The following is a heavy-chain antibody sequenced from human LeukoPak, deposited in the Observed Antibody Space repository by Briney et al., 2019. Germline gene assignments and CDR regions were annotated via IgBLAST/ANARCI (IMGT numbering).Heavy chain of an antibody. CDR2: IYYSGST. D-gene: IGHD3-22*01. CDR3: ARQYDSSGYYYFDY. Sequence: SETLSLTCTVSGGSISSYYWSWIRQPPGKGLEWIGTIYYSGSTKNNPSLKSRVTISVDTSKNQFSLKLSSVTAADTAVYYCARQYDSSGYYYFDYWGQGTLVTVSS. V-gene: IGHV4-59*01. J-gene: IGHJ4*02. CDR1: GGSISSYY.